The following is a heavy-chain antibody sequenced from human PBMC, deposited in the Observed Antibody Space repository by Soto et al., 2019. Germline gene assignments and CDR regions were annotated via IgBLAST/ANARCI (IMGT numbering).Heavy chain of an antibody. CDR2: IYPRDSDS. J-gene: IGHJ4*02. Sequence: GESLKISCNASGYTFSTYWIAWVRQMPGKGLEWMGVIYPRDSDSKYSPAFQGQVTFSVDKSIDTAYLQWASLEASDTAIYFCARKFAPEFFDSWGQGTLVTVSS. CDR1: GYTFSTYW. CDR3: ARKFAPEFFDS. D-gene: IGHD3-10*01. V-gene: IGHV5-51*01.